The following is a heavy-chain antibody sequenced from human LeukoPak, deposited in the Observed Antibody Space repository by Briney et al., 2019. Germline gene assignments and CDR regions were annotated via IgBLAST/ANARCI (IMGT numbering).Heavy chain of an antibody. CDR1: GFTFSSYA. Sequence: GGSLRLSCAASGFTFSSYAMSWVRQAPGKGLEWVSYIGSSSSTIYYADSVKGRFTISRDNAKNSLYLQVSSLRDEDTAVYYCARDERFSFDYWGQGTLVTVSS. V-gene: IGHV3-48*02. CDR3: ARDERFSFDY. CDR2: IGSSSSTI. J-gene: IGHJ4*02.